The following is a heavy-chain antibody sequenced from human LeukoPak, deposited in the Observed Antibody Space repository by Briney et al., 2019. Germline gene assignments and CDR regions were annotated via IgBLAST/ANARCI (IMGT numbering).Heavy chain of an antibody. CDR1: GFTFSSYA. CDR2: ISYDGSNK. J-gene: IGHJ3*02. CDR3: ARRLGYGDYDAFDI. V-gene: IGHV3-30-3*01. Sequence: GRSLRLSCAASGFTFSSYAMHWVRQAPGKGLEWVAVISYDGSNKYYADSVKGRFTISRDNSKNTLYLQMNSLRAEDTAVYYCARRLGYGDYDAFDIWGQGTMVTVSS. D-gene: IGHD4-17*01.